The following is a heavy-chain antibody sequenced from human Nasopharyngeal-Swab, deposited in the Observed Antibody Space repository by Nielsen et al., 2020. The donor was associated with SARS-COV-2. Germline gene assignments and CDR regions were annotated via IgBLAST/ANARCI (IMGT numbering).Heavy chain of an antibody. CDR2: IYYSGST. J-gene: IGHJ2*01. D-gene: IGHD3-22*01. V-gene: IGHV4-30-4*01. CDR3: ARVGAYYYDSSGQKHWYFDL. Sequence: RQAPGKGLEWIGYIYYSGSTYYNPSLKSRVTISVDTSKNQFSLKLSSVTAADMAVYYCARVGAYYYDSSGQKHWYFDLWGRGTLVTVSS.